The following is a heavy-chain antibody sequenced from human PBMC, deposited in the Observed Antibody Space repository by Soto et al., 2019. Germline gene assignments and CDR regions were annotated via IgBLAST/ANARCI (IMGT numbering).Heavy chain of an antibody. CDR3: TRESYGAPDF. J-gene: IGHJ4*02. V-gene: IGHV3-72*01. CDR1: GFTFSDHY. D-gene: IGHD3-10*01. CDR2: IRNKAKSYTT. Sequence: EVQLVESGGGLVQPGGSLRLSCAASGFTFSDHYMDWVRQAPGKGLEWVGRIRNKAKSYTTEYAASVKGRFTVSRDDSKSLVYLQMNSLKTEDMAVYFCTRESYGAPDFWGQGTLVTVSS.